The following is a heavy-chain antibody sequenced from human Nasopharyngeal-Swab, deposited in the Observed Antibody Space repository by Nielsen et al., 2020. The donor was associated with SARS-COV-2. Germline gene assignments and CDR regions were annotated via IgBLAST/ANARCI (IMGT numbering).Heavy chain of an antibody. V-gene: IGHV3-21*01. CDR2: ISSSSNYI. CDR1: GFTFSSYS. D-gene: IGHD6-13*01. CDR3: ARGLAAAGTDDY. Sequence: SLKISCAASGFTFSSYSMNWVRQAPGKGLEWVSSISSSSNYIYYPDSVKGRFTISRDNAKNSLYLQMNSLRAEDTAVYYCARGLAAAGTDDYWGQGTLVTVSS. J-gene: IGHJ4*02.